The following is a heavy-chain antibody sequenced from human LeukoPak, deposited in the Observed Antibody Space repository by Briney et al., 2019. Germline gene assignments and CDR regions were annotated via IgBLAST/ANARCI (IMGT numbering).Heavy chain of an antibody. CDR2: ISSSGSTI. J-gene: IGHJ6*04. CDR1: GFTFSSYE. D-gene: IGHD3-10*02. Sequence: GGSLRLSCAASGFTFSSYEMSWVRQAPGKGLEWVSYISSSGSTIYYADSVKGRFTISRDNAKNSLFLQMNSLRAEDTAVYYCAELGITMIGGVWGKGTTVTISS. CDR3: AELGITMIGGV. V-gene: IGHV3-48*03.